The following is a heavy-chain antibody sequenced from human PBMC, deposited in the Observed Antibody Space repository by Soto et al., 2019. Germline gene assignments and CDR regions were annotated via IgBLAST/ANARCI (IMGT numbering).Heavy chain of an antibody. J-gene: IGHJ6*02. CDR3: ARMGYSSGWSRYYYGMDV. V-gene: IGHV1-2*02. D-gene: IGHD6-19*01. CDR2: INPNSGGT. CDR1: GYTFTGYY. Sequence: QVQLVQSGAEVKKPGASVKVSCKASGYTFTGYYMHWVRQAPGQGLEWMGWINPNSGGTNYAQKFQGRVTMTRDTSISTAYMELSRLRSDDTAVYYCARMGYSSGWSRYYYGMDVWGQGTTVTVSS.